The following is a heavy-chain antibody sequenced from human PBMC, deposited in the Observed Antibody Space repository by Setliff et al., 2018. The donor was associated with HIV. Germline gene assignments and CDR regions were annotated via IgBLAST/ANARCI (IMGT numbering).Heavy chain of an antibody. Sequence: GGSLRLSCAASGFTFSSYGIHWVRQAPGKGLEWVAFIRADGINKYHADSVKGRFTISRDNSKNTLYLEMNNLRTEDTAVYYCAKDISGYSYWGQGTPVTVSS. D-gene: IGHD3-22*01. V-gene: IGHV3-30*02. J-gene: IGHJ4*02. CDR3: AKDISGYSY. CDR1: GFTFSSYG. CDR2: IRADGINK.